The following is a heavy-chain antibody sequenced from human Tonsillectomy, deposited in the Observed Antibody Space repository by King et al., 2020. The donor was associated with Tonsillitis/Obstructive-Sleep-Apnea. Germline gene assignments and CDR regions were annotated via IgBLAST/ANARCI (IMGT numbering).Heavy chain of an antibody. CDR3: ARERREVYSSSSYYYYYMDV. V-gene: IGHV1-69*09. CDR2: IIPILGIA. D-gene: IGHD6-6*01. CDR1: GGTFSSYA. J-gene: IGHJ6*03. Sequence: QLVQSGAEVKKPGSSVKVSCKASGGTFSSYAISWVRQAPGQGLEWMGRIIPILGIANYAQKFQGRVTITADKSTSTAYMELSSLRSEDTAVYYCARERREVYSSSSYYYYYMDVWGKGTTVTVSS.